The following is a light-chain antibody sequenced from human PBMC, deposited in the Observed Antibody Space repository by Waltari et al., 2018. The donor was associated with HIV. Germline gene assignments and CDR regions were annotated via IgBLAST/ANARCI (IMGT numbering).Light chain of an antibody. V-gene: IGLV1-51*01. Sequence: AAPGQKVTISCSGSTSNIGNDYVSWYQHVPGAAPRLLIYDNNKRPSGIPDRFSGSRSGTSATLGITGLQTGDEAHYYCGTWDRSLSAAVFGGGTKLTVL. J-gene: IGLJ3*02. CDR1: TSNIGNDY. CDR3: GTWDRSLSAAV. CDR2: DNN.